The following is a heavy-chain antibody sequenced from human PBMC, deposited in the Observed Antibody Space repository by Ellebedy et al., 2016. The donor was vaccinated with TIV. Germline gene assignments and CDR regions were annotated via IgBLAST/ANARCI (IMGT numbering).Heavy chain of an antibody. J-gene: IGHJ4*02. V-gene: IGHV5-51*01. CDR3: ARIPDIVVVPAAMRLFDY. D-gene: IGHD2-2*01. CDR2: IYPGDSDT. CDR1: GYSFTSYW. Sequence: GESLKISXKGSGYSFTSYWIGWVRQMPGKGLEWMGIIYPGDSDTRYSPSFQGQVTISADKSISTAYLQWSSLKASDTAMYYCARIPDIVVVPAAMRLFDYWGQGTLVTVSS.